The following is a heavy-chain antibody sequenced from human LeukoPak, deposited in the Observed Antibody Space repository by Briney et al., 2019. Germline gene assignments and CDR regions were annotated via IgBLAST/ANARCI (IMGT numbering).Heavy chain of an antibody. CDR3: ATAGHDSSSNY. D-gene: IGHD6-6*01. J-gene: IGHJ4*02. Sequence: SVKVSCNASAGTFINLAISWAQQAPGQGLEWMGRIIPIFGTANYAQKFQGRVTITADKSTSTAYMELSSLRSEATAVYYCATAGHDSSSNYCGQGTLVTVSS. V-gene: IGHV1-69*06. CDR2: IIPIFGTA. CDR1: AGTFINLA.